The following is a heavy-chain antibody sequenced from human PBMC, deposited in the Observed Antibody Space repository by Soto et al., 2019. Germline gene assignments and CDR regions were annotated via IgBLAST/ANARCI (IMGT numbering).Heavy chain of an antibody. D-gene: IGHD3-16*01. J-gene: IGHJ6*02. Sequence: QVQLQESGPGLVKPSETLSLTCAVSGGSISGYYWSWIRQPAGKGLEWIGRIYARGSTNYNPSLKSRVTLSADTSENQFSLKLSSVTAADTAVYYCAREGDEGLGEMDVWGQGTTVTVSS. V-gene: IGHV4-4*07. CDR1: GGSISGYY. CDR2: IYARGST. CDR3: AREGDEGLGEMDV.